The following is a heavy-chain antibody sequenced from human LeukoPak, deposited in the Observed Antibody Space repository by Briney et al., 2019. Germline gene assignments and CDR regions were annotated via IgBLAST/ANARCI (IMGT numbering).Heavy chain of an antibody. Sequence: GGSLRLSCGVSGFSVTSYWMSWVRQAPGKGLEWVASLKQDGSDRYYVDSVKGRFTIARDDAKNSLYLQMNSLRAEDTAVYYCVRYCTIGVCSQRNFDYWGQGTLVTVSS. CDR3: VRYCTIGVCSQRNFDY. V-gene: IGHV3-7*01. CDR2: LKQDGSDR. D-gene: IGHD2-8*01. J-gene: IGHJ4*02. CDR1: GFSVTSYW.